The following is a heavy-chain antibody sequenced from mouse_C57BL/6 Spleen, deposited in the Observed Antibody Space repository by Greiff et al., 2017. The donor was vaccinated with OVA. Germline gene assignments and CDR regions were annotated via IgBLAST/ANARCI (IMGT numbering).Heavy chain of an antibody. V-gene: IGHV1-50*01. CDR1: GYTFTSYW. CDR2: IDPSDSYT. CDR3: AGYYDY. J-gene: IGHJ2*01. Sequence: VQLQQPGAELVKPGASVKLSCKASGYTFTSYWMQWVKQRPGQGLEWIGEIDPSDSYTNYNQKFKGKATLTVGTSSSTAYMQLSSLTSEDSAVYYCAGYYDYWGQGTTLTVSS.